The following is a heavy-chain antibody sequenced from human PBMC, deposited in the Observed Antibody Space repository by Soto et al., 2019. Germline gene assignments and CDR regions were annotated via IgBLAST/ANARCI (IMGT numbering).Heavy chain of an antibody. V-gene: IGHV1-69*01. CDR2: IIPIFGTA. CDR1: GGTFSSYA. D-gene: IGHD2-21*02. J-gene: IGHJ6*02. Sequence: QVQLVQSGAEVKKPGSSVKVSCKAPGGTFSSYAISWVRQAPGQGLEWMGGIIPIFGTANYAQKFQGRVTITADESTSTAYMELSSLRSEDTAVYYCARGAPPIVVVTARFYGMDVWGQGTTVTVSS. CDR3: ARGAPPIVVVTARFYGMDV.